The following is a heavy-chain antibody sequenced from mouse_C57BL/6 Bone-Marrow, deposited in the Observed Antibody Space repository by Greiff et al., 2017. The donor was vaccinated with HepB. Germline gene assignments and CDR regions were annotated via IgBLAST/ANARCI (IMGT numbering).Heavy chain of an antibody. CDR3: ARDDYYGSSFYWYFDV. CDR2: IYPGDGDT. J-gene: IGHJ1*03. D-gene: IGHD1-1*01. CDR1: GYAFSSSW. V-gene: IGHV1-82*01. Sequence: QVQLQQSGPELVKPGASVKISCKASGYAFSSSWMNWVKQRPGKGLEWIGRIYPGDGDTNYNGKFKGKATLTADKSSSTAYMQLSSLTSEHSAVYFCARDDYYGSSFYWYFDVWGTGTTVTVSS.